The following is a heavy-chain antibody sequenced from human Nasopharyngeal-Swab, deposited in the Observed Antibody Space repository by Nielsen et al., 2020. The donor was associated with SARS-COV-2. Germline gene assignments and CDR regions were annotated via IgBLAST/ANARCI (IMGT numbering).Heavy chain of an antibody. D-gene: IGHD6-13*01. CDR2: IDPSDSYT. V-gene: IGHV5-10-1*01. CDR1: GYSFTSYW. Sequence: GESLKISCKGSGYSFTSYWIGWVRQMPGKGLEWMGRIDPSDSYTNYSPSFQGHVTISADKSISTAYLQWSSLKASDTAMYYCARHLPVQQLVDYWGQGTLVTVSS. CDR3: ARHLPVQQLVDY. J-gene: IGHJ4*02.